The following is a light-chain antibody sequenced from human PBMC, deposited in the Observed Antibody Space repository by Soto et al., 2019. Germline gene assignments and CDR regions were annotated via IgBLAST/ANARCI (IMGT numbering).Light chain of an antibody. Sequence: QSALTQPASVSASPGQSITISCSGSSSDVGGYDYVSWYQQHPGKAPILVIYEVNNRPSGVSDRFSGSKSANTASLTISGVQADDEADYYCSSYRDTSKLVFGPGTKVTVL. CDR1: SSDVGGYDY. CDR3: SSYRDTSKLV. V-gene: IGLV2-14*01. CDR2: EVN. J-gene: IGLJ1*01.